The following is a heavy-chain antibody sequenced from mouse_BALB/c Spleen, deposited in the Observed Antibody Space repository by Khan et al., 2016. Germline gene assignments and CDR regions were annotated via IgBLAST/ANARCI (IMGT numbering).Heavy chain of an antibody. D-gene: IGHD1-2*01. Sequence: EVQLQESGGGLVQPGGSLKLSCAASGCDFSRYWMSWVRQAPGKGLEWIGEINPDSSTINYTPSLKDKFIISRDNAKNTLYLQMSKVRSEDTALYYCASIHYYYWYFDVWGAGTTVTVSS. CDR2: INPDSSTI. CDR1: GCDFSRYW. CDR3: ASIHYYYWYFDV. J-gene: IGHJ1*01. V-gene: IGHV4-1*02.